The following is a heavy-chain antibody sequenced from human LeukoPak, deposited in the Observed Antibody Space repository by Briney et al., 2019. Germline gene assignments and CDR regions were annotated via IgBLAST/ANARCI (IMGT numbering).Heavy chain of an antibody. CDR2: IKQDGSEK. CDR1: GFTFSSFW. CDR3: ARAGATSRYY. D-gene: IGHD2-2*01. J-gene: IGHJ4*02. V-gene: IGHV3-7*04. Sequence: GGSLRLSCAASGFTFSSFWMTWVRQAPGKGLEWVANIKQDGSEKFYVDSVKGRFTISRNNARNSVYLQMNSLRVEDTAVYFCARAGATSRYYWGQGTLVTVSS.